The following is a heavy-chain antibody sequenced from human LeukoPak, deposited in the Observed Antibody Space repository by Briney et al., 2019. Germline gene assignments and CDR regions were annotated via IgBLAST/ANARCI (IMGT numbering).Heavy chain of an antibody. J-gene: IGHJ4*02. CDR1: GYTFTGYY. CDR2: INPNTGGT. D-gene: IGHD3-3*01. Sequence: ASGKVSCKASGYTFTGYYIHWVRPAPGQGLEWMGFINPNTGGTSYAQKFQARVTMTRDTSISTAYMELSGLRSDDTAVYYCARRYDFWSGYPTAFDYWGQGTLVTVSS. CDR3: ARRYDFWSGYPTAFDY. V-gene: IGHV1-2*02.